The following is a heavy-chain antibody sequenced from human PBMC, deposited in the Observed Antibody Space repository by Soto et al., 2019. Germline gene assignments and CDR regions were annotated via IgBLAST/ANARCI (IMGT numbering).Heavy chain of an antibody. D-gene: IGHD2-2*01. V-gene: IGHV4-39*01. J-gene: IGHJ5*02. CDR1: GGSISSSSYY. Sequence: SETLSLTCTVSGGSISSSSYYWGWIRQPPGKGLEWIGSIYYSGSTYYNPSLKSRVTISVDTSKNQFSLKLSSVTAADTAVYYCARQFRGQLLSLWFDPWGQGTLVTVSS. CDR2: IYYSGST. CDR3: ARQFRGQLLSLWFDP.